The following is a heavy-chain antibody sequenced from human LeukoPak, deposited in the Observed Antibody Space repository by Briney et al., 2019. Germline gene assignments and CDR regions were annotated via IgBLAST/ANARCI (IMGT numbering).Heavy chain of an antibody. D-gene: IGHD6-13*01. J-gene: IGHJ5*01. V-gene: IGHV3-21*04. CDR1: GFTFSSYS. CDR2: ISSSSSYI. CDR3: ARAPPGYSSNWYAY. Sequence: GGSLRLSCAASGFTFSSYSMNWVRQAPGKGLEWVSSISSSSSYIYYADSVKGRFTISRDNAKNSLYLQMNSLRAEDTAVYYCARAPPGYSSNWYAYWGQGTLVTVSS.